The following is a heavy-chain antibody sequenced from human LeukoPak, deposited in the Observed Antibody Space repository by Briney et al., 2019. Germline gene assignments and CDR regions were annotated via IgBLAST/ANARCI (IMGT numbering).Heavy chain of an antibody. CDR3: ARDRSGGWPNSGAFDI. V-gene: IGHV6-1*01. J-gene: IGHJ3*02. D-gene: IGHD5-12*01. Sequence: SQTLSLTCAISGDSVSSNSAAWNWIRQSPSRGLEWLGRTYYRSKWYNDYAESVKSRITINPDTSKNRFSLQLNSVTPEDTAVYYCARDRSGGWPNSGAFDIWGQGTMVTVSS. CDR2: TYYRSKWYN. CDR1: GDSVSSNSAA.